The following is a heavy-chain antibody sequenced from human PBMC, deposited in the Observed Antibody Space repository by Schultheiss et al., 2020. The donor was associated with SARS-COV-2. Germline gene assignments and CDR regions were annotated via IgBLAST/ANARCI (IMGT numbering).Heavy chain of an antibody. Sequence: ASVKVSCKASGYTFTSYGISWVRQAPGQGLEWMGWISAYNGNTNYAQKLQGRVTMTTDTSTSTAYMELRSLRSDDTAVYYCAVYYYDSSTLYYFDYWGQGALVTVSS. CDR2: ISAYNGNT. CDR1: GYTFTSYG. J-gene: IGHJ4*02. D-gene: IGHD3-22*01. V-gene: IGHV1-18*01. CDR3: AVYYYDSSTLYYFDY.